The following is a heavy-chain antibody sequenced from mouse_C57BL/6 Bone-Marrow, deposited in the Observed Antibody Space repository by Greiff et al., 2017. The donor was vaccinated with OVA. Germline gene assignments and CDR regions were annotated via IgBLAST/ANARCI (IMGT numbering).Heavy chain of an antibody. J-gene: IGHJ3*01. CDR2: IDPEDGDT. Sequence: EVQLQQSGAELVRPGASVKLSCTASGFNIKDYYMHWVKQRPEQGLEWIGRIDPEDGDTEYAPKFQGKATMTADTSSNTAYLQLSSLTSEDTAVYYCTHYYGSSPAWFAYWGQGTLVTVSA. CDR3: THYYGSSPAWFAY. CDR1: GFNIKDYY. V-gene: IGHV14-1*01. D-gene: IGHD1-1*01.